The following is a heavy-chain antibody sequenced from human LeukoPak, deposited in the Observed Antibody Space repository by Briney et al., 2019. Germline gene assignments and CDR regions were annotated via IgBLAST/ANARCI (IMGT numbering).Heavy chain of an antibody. J-gene: IGHJ4*02. CDR3: ARDRGGYTYSHDY. CDR2: IHYNGIT. CDR1: GSMYNYY. D-gene: IGHD5-18*01. V-gene: IGHV4-59*12. Sequence: SETLSLTCTVSGSMYNYYWSWIRQPPGKGLEWIGYIHYNGITNYSPSLKSRVTMSLDTSKNQVSLKLNSVSAADTAVYYCARDRGGYTYSHDYWGQGTLVTVSS.